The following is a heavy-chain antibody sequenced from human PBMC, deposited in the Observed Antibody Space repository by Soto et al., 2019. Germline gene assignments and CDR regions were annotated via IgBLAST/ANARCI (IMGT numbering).Heavy chain of an antibody. CDR2: INSDGSST. Sequence: EVQLVESGGGLVQPGGSLRLSCAASGFTFSSYWMHWVRQAPGKGLVWVSRINSDGSSTSYADSVKGRFTIFRDKAQNTVYLQMNRLRAEDTAVYYCASQYMYSSGLYFYGMDVWGQGTTVTVSS. J-gene: IGHJ6*02. V-gene: IGHV3-74*01. CDR1: GFTFSSYW. CDR3: ASQYMYSSGLYFYGMDV. D-gene: IGHD6-19*01.